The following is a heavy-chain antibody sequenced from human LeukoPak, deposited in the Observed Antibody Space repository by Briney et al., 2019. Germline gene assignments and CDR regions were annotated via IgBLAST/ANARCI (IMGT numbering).Heavy chain of an antibody. CDR1: GGSISSGDYY. V-gene: IGHV4-30-4*01. J-gene: IGHJ4*02. CDR2: IYYSGST. CDR3: ARLDFWSGYYGY. D-gene: IGHD3-3*01. Sequence: SETLSLTCTVSGGSISSGDYYWSWIRQPPGKGLEWIGYIYYSGSTYYNPSLKSRVTISVDTSKNQFSLKLSSVTAADTAVYYCARLDFWSGYYGYWGQGTLVTVSS.